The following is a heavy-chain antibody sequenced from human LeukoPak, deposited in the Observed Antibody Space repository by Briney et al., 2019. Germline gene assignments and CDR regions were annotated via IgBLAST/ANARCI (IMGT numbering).Heavy chain of an antibody. Sequence: PETLSLTCTVSGGSISSYYWSWIRQPPGKGLEWIGYIYYSGSTNYNPSLKSRVTISVDTSKNQFSLKLSSVTAADTAVYYCARHVLSGSSALDYWGQGTLVTVSS. CDR3: ARHVLSGSSALDY. J-gene: IGHJ4*02. V-gene: IGHV4-59*08. CDR1: GGSISSYY. D-gene: IGHD2-2*01. CDR2: IYYSGST.